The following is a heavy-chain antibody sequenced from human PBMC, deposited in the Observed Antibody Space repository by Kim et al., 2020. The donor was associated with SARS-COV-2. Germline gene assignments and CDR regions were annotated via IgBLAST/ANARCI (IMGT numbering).Heavy chain of an antibody. Sequence: SVKVSCKASGGTFSSYAISWVRQAPGQGLEWMGGIIPIFGTANYAQKFQGRVTITADESTSTAYMELSSLRSEDTAVYYCAREGEETYYDILTGPDQNYYYGMDVWGQGTTVTVSS. CDR3: AREGEETYYDILTGPDQNYYYGMDV. V-gene: IGHV1-69*13. CDR1: GGTFSSYA. CDR2: IIPIFGTA. D-gene: IGHD3-9*01. J-gene: IGHJ6*02.